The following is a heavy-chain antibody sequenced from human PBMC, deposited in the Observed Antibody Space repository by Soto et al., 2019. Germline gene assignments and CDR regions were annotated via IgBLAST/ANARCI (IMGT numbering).Heavy chain of an antibody. D-gene: IGHD2-21*02. V-gene: IGHV4-4*07. Sequence: SETLSLTCIVSGVSVTSYTWSWVRQPANKGLEWIGRVFSSVSATYNPSLKSRVSISMDTAENRISLKLDSVTAADAGVYFCARDGMSTGDTWGPGTLVTVSS. CDR2: VFSSVSA. J-gene: IGHJ4*02. CDR3: ARDGMSTGDT. CDR1: GVSVTSYT.